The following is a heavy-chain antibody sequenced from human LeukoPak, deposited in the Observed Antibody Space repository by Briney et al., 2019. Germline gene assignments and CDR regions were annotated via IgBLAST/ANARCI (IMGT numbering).Heavy chain of an antibody. D-gene: IGHD3-10*01. V-gene: IGHV3-23*01. CDR3: AKGGRLLWFGEPTGFFDY. J-gene: IGHJ4*02. Sequence: PGGSLRLSFAASGFTFSSYGMSWVRQAPGKGLEWVSAISGSGGSTYYADSVKGRFTISRDNSKNTLYLQMNSLRAEDTAVYYCAKGGRLLWFGEPTGFFDYYGQRTLVTVSS. CDR1: GFTFSSYG. CDR2: ISGSGGST.